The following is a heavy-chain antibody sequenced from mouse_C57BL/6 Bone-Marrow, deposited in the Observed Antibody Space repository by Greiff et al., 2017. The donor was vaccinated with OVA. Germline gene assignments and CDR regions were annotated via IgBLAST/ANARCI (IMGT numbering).Heavy chain of an antibody. V-gene: IGHV5-12*01. CDR3: ATGTGFAY. CDR2: ISNGGGST. J-gene: IGHJ3*01. CDR1: GFTFSDYY. Sequence: EVQGVESGGGLVQPGGSLKLSCAASGFTFSDYYMYWVRQTPEKRLEWVAYISNGGGSTYYPDTVKGRFTISRDNAKNTLYLQMSRLKSEDTAMYYCATGTGFAYWGQGTLVTVSA. D-gene: IGHD3-3*01.